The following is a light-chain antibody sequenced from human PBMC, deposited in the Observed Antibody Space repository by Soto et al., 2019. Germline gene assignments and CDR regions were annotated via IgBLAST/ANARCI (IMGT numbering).Light chain of an antibody. V-gene: IGLV2-14*01. J-gene: IGLJ1*01. CDR2: DVS. CDR3: RSFTSSSTPVV. CDR1: SSDVSGYNY. Sequence: QSVLTQPASVSGSPGQSITISCTGTSSDVSGYNYVSWYQQHPGKAPKLMIYDVSNRPSGVSNRFSGSKSGNTASLTISGLQVEDEADYYGRSFTSSSTPVVFGTGTKVTVL.